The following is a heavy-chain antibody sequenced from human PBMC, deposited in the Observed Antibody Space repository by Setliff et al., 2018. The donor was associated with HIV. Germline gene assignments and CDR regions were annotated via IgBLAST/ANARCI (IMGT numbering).Heavy chain of an antibody. CDR2: IYSNGNT. CDR1: GGSISGYY. J-gene: IGHJ4*02. CDR3: TTVVPAAIPYFDY. V-gene: IGHV4-4*07. D-gene: IGHD2-2*01. Sequence: PSETLSLTCTVSGGSISGYYWSWIRQPAGKRLGWIGRIYSNGNTNYNPSLKGRVTVSVSTSKNQFSLNLSSVTAADTAVYYCTTVVPAAIPYFDYWGQGALVTVSS.